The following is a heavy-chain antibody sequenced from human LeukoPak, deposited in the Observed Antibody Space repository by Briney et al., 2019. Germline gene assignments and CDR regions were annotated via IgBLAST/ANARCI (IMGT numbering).Heavy chain of an antibody. CDR3: ARVAAPGDPEDI. Sequence: SETLSLTCTVSGGSISSYYWSWIRQPPGKGLEWIGYMSYSGSTNYNPSLKSRVTISVDTSKNQFSLKLSSVTAADTAVYYCARVAAPGDPEDIWGQGTMVTVSS. CDR1: GGSISSYY. D-gene: IGHD3-10*01. J-gene: IGHJ3*02. CDR2: MSYSGST. V-gene: IGHV4-59*01.